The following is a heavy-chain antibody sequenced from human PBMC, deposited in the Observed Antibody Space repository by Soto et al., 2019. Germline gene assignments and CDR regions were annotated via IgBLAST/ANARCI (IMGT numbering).Heavy chain of an antibody. CDR1: GYSFTSYW. V-gene: IGHV5-51*01. J-gene: IGHJ5*02. Sequence: EVQLVQSGAEVKKPGESLKISCKGSGYSFTSYWIGWVRQMPGKGLEWMGIIYPGDSDTRYSPSFQGQVTISADKSISTAYLQWSSLKASDTAMYYCARQGYSSGWGDVLVQNWFDPWGQGTLVTVSS. CDR2: IYPGDSDT. CDR3: ARQGYSSGWGDVLVQNWFDP. D-gene: IGHD6-19*01.